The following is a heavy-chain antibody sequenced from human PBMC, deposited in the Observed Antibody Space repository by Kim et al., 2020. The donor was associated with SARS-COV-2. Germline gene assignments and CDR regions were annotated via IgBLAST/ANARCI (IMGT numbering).Heavy chain of an antibody. D-gene: IGHD2-8*02. Sequence: ASVKVSCKASGYTFTSYDINWVRQATGQGLEWMGWMNPNSGNTGYAQKFQGRVTMTRNTSISTAYMELSSLRSEDTAVYYCARGTRGYCTGGVCYTVHWFDPWGQGTLLTVSS. CDR3: ARGTRGYCTGGVCYTVHWFDP. CDR1: GYTFTSYD. V-gene: IGHV1-8*01. J-gene: IGHJ5*02. CDR2: MNPNSGNT.